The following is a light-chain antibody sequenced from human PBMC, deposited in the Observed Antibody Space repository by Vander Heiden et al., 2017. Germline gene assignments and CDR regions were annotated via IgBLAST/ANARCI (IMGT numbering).Light chain of an antibody. CDR1: QSFSSNY. Sequence: EIVLTQSPGTLSLSPGERGTLSCRASQSFSSNYLAWYQQKPGQAPRLLIYGATNRATGIPDRFSGSGSGTGFTLTISRLEPEDFAVYYCQQYHASPRTFGQGTNVEIK. CDR3: QQYHASPRT. CDR2: GAT. V-gene: IGKV3-20*01. J-gene: IGKJ1*01.